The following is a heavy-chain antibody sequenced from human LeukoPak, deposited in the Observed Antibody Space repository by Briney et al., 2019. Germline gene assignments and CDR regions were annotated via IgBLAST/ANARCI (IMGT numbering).Heavy chain of an antibody. CDR3: ARGLITMVRGVINLDAFDI. D-gene: IGHD3-10*01. CDR1: GFVFSDYY. CDR2: ISSSGSTI. J-gene: IGHJ3*02. Sequence: VGSLRLSCAASGFVFSDYYMAWIRQAPGKGLEWISYISSSGSTIYYADSVKGRFTISRDNSKNTLYLQMNGLRAEDTAVYYCARGLITMVRGVINLDAFDIWGQGTMVTVSS. V-gene: IGHV3-11*04.